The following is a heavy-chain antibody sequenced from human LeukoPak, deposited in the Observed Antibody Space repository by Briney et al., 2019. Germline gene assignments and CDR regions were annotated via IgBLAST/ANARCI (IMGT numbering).Heavy chain of an antibody. CDR3: ARSGVRGVIRAYYFDY. Sequence: SVKVSCKASGGTFSSYAISWVRQAPGQGLEWMGGIIPIFGTANYAQKFQGRATITADESTSTAYMELSSLRSEDTAVYYCARSGVRGVIRAYYFDYWGQGTLVTVSS. D-gene: IGHD3-10*01. CDR1: GGTFSSYA. V-gene: IGHV1-69*01. J-gene: IGHJ4*02. CDR2: IIPIFGTA.